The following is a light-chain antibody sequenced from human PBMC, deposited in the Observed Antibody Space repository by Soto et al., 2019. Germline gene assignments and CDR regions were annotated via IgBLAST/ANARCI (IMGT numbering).Light chain of an antibody. V-gene: IGLV2-14*03. CDR3: SSDTSSSTHV. CDR2: DVS. J-gene: IGLJ1*01. CDR1: SSDVGGYNF. Sequence: HSALTQPASVSGSPGQSITISCTGSSSDVGGYNFVSWYQQHPGKVPKLMIYDVSSRPSGVSDRFSGSKSGNTASLTISGLQAEDEGDYYCSSDTSSSTHVFGSGTKVTVL.